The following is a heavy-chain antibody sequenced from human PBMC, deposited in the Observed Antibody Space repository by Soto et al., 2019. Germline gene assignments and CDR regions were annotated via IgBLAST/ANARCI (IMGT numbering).Heavy chain of an antibody. Sequence: LRLSCAASGFTFSSYAMSWARQAPGKGLEWVSSISNSGGSTYHADSVKGRFTISRDDSEKTLYLQMNSLRVEDAAIYFCAQGKISTTGLNYWGQGTLVTVSS. D-gene: IGHD1-1*01. CDR2: ISNSGGST. V-gene: IGHV3-23*01. J-gene: IGHJ4*02. CDR1: GFTFSSYA. CDR3: AQGKISTTGLNY.